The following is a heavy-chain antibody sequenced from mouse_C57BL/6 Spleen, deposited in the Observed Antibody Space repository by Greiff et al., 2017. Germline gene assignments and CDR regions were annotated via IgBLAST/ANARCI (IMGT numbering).Heavy chain of an antibody. J-gene: IGHJ2*01. Sequence: QVHVKQSGPELVKPGASVKLSCKASGYTFTSYDINWVKQRPGPGLEWIGWIYPRDGSTKYNEKFKGKATLTVDTSSSTAYMELHSLTSEDSAVYFCARCYYGSSLGDYFDYWGQGTTLTGSS. D-gene: IGHD1-1*01. CDR3: ARCYYGSSLGDYFDY. V-gene: IGHV1-85*01. CDR2: IYPRDGST. CDR1: GYTFTSYD.